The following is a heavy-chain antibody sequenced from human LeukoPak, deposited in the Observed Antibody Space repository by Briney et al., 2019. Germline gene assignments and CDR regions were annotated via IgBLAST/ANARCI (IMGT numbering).Heavy chain of an antibody. Sequence: PSQTLSLTCTVSGGSISSGSYYWSWIRQPAGKGLEWIGRIYTSGSTNYNPSLKSRVTISVDTSKSQFSLKLSSVTAADTAVYYCARAHPLEWLLSRSYYYYMDVWGKGATVTVSS. D-gene: IGHD3-3*01. CDR1: GGSISSGSYY. CDR3: ARAHPLEWLLSRSYYYYMDV. V-gene: IGHV4-61*02. CDR2: IYTSGST. J-gene: IGHJ6*03.